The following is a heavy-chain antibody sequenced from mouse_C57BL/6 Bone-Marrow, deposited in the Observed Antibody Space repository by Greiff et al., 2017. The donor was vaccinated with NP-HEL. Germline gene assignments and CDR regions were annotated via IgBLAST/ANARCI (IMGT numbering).Heavy chain of an antibody. D-gene: IGHD1-1*01. CDR2: IYPGDGDP. CDR3: ARGPAYYYGSSYCDY. V-gene: IGHV1-80*01. CDR1: GYAFSSYW. Sequence: VQLQQSGAELVKPGASVKISCKASGYAFSSYWMNWVKQRPGKGLEWIGQIYPGDGDPTYNGKLKGKATLTADKSSSTAYMQLSSLTSEDSAVYFCARGPAYYYGSSYCDYWGQGTTLTVSS. J-gene: IGHJ2*01.